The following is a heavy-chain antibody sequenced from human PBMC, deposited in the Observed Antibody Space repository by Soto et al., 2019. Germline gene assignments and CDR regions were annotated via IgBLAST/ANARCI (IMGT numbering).Heavy chain of an antibody. J-gene: IGHJ6*04. Sequence: GGSLRLSCAASGFTFSNYAMTWVRQGPGQGLEWVAAIRGGGFIRCYAASVKGRFTISRDNSKNTPFLQMGSLTAADTAIYDCARNFTQRGGMDVWGKETTVTVSS. CDR2: IRGGGFIR. CDR1: GFTFSNYA. V-gene: IGHV3-23*01. CDR3: ARNFTQRGGMDV. D-gene: IGHD6-25*01.